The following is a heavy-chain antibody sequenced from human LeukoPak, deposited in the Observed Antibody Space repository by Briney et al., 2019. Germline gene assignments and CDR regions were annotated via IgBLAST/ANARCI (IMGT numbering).Heavy chain of an antibody. Sequence: ASVKVSCEASGYTFTGYYMHWVRQAPGQGLEWMGWINSNSGSTNYAQKVQGRVTITRDTSISTAYMELSRLRSDDTAVYYCAPMGMIVVEEVDYWGQGTLVTVSS. V-gene: IGHV1-2*02. D-gene: IGHD3-22*01. CDR3: APMGMIVVEEVDY. J-gene: IGHJ4*02. CDR1: GYTFTGYY. CDR2: INSNSGST.